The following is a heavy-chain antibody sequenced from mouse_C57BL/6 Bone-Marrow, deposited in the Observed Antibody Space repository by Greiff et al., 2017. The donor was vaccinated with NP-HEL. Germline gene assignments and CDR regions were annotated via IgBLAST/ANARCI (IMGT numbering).Heavy chain of an antibody. CDR3: ARGGNGYDVGYFDV. V-gene: IGHV1-20*01. CDR1: GYSFTGYF. J-gene: IGHJ1*03. CDR2: INPYNGDT. Sequence: EVHLVESGPELVKPGDSVKISCKASGYSFTGYFMNWVMQSHGKSLEWIGRINPYNGDTFYNQKFKGKATLTVDKSSSTAHMELRSLTSEDSAVYYCARGGNGYDVGYFDVWGTGTTVTVSS. D-gene: IGHD2-2*01.